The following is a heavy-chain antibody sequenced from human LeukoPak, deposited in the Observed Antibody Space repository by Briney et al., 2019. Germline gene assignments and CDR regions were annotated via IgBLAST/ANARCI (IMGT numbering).Heavy chain of an antibody. Sequence: GGSLRLSCAASGFTFNNYAMNWVRQAPGKGLEWVSDIGGSDGTTYYADSVRGRFTISRDNSKNALYLQMNSLRAEDTAICYCSKDRDYFDYWGQGTLVTVSA. V-gene: IGHV3-23*01. CDR2: IGGSDGTT. CDR3: SKDRDYFDY. CDR1: GFTFNNYA. J-gene: IGHJ4*02.